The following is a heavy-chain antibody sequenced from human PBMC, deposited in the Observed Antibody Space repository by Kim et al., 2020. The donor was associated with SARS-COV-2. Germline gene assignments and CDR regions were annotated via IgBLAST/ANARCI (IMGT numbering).Heavy chain of an antibody. Sequence: GGSLRLSCAASGFTFSSYAMSWVRQAPGKGLEWVSAISGSGGSTYYADSVKGRFTISRDNSKNTLYLQMNSLRAEDTAVYYCAKRGKSSSWHHLFLSGPDYWGQGTLVTVSS. J-gene: IGHJ4*02. CDR1: GFTFSSYA. CDR2: ISGSGGST. V-gene: IGHV3-23*01. CDR3: AKRGKSSSWHHLFLSGPDY. D-gene: IGHD6-13*01.